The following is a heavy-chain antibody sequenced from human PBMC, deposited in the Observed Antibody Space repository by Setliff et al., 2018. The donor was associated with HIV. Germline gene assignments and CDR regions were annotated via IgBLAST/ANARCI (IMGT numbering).Heavy chain of an antibody. D-gene: IGHD3-10*01. J-gene: IGHJ4*02. CDR1: GYTFTAYY. Sequence: ASVKVSCKASGYTFTAYYMHWVRQAPGQGLEWMGWINPNSGGTKYAQKFQGRVTMTRDTSISTAYMEVSSLRSDDTAVYYCAREGSPIYYFDYWSQGTLVTVSS. V-gene: IGHV1-2*02. CDR3: AREGSPIYYFDY. CDR2: INPNSGGT.